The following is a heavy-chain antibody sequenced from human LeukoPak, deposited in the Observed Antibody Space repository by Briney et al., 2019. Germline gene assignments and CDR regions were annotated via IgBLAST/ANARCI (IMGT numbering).Heavy chain of an antibody. Sequence: PSEALSLTCAVSGGSISSGYYWGWIRQSPGKGLEWIGMVYHSGSTYYNPSLKSRVTISIDTSKNQFSLKVTSVTAADTAVYFCASRGRLVSAVMGWFDPWGQGTLVTVSS. J-gene: IGHJ5*02. D-gene: IGHD2-2*01. CDR1: GGSISSGYY. CDR3: ASRGRLVSAVMGWFDP. CDR2: VYHSGST. V-gene: IGHV4-38-2*01.